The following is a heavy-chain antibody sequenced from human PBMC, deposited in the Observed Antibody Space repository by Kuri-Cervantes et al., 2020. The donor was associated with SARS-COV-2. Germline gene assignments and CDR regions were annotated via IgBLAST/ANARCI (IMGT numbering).Heavy chain of an antibody. Sequence: GESLKISCAASGFTFSDYYMSWIRQAPGKGLEWVSYISSSGSTIYYADSVKGRFTISRDNAKNSLYLQMNSLRAEDTAVYYCASANSYSSSSIDYWGQGTLVTVSS. CDR3: ASANSYSSSSIDY. D-gene: IGHD6-6*01. CDR2: ISSSGSTI. J-gene: IGHJ4*02. V-gene: IGHV3-11*01. CDR1: GFTFSDYY.